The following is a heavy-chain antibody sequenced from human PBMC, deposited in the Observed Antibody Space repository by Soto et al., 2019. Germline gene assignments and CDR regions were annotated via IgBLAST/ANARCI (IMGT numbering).Heavy chain of an antibody. J-gene: IGHJ4*02. CDR1: GGSISSGGYY. CDR2: IYYSGST. V-gene: IGHV4-31*03. CDR3: ARAAPDYGDYVGHL. D-gene: IGHD4-17*01. Sequence: QVQLQESGPGLVKPLQTLSLTCTVSGGSISSGGYYWSWIRQHPGKGLEWIGYIYYSGSTYYNPSLKSRVTISVDTSKNQFSLKPSSVAAADTAVYYCARAAPDYGDYVGHLWGQGTLVTVSS.